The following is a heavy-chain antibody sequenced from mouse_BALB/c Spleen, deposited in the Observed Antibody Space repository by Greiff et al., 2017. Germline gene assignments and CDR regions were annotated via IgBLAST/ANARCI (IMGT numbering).Heavy chain of an antibody. CDR2: IYPSDSYT. D-gene: IGHD2-3*01. Sequence: VQLQQPGAELVRPGASVKLSCKASGYTFTSYWINWVKQRPGQGLEWIGNIYPSDSYTNYNQKFKDKATLTVDKSSSTAYMQLSSPTSEDSAVYYCTRLYDGYREYWGQGTTHTVSS. CDR3: TRLYDGYREY. V-gene: IGHV1-69*02. J-gene: IGHJ2*01. CDR1: GYTFTSYW.